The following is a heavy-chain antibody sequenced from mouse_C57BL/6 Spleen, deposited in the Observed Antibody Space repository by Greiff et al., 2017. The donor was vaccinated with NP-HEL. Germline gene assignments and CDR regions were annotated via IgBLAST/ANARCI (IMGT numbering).Heavy chain of an antibody. J-gene: IGHJ4*01. Sequence: QVQLQQSGPELVKPGASVKISCKASGYAFSSSWMNWVKQRPGKGLEWIGRIYPGDGDTNYNGKFKGKATLTADKSSSTAYMQLSSLTSEDSAVYFWARGEDYYGSRAMDYWGQGTSVTVSS. CDR1: GYAFSSSW. CDR2: IYPGDGDT. V-gene: IGHV1-82*01. CDR3: ARGEDYYGSRAMDY. D-gene: IGHD1-1*01.